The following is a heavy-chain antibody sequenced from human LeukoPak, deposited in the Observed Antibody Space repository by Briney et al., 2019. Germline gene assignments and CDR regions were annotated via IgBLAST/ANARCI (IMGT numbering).Heavy chain of an antibody. V-gene: IGHV3-23*01. Sequence: PGGSLRLSCAASGFTFSSYGMSWVRQAPGKGLEWVSAISGSGGSTYYADSVKGRFTISRDNSKNTLYLQMNSLRAEDTAVYYCAKVAGRSGLRMVGWFGESYYMDVWGKGTTVTISS. CDR2: ISGSGGST. CDR1: GFTFSSYG. J-gene: IGHJ6*03. CDR3: AKVAGRSGLRMVGWFGESYYMDV. D-gene: IGHD3-10*01.